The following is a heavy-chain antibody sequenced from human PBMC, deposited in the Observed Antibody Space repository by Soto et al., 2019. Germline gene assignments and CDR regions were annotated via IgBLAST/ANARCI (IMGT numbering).Heavy chain of an antibody. Sequence: ASVKVSCKASGYTFTSYAMHWVRQAPGQRLEWMGWINAGNGNTKYSQKFQGRVTMTRDTSTSTAYMELSSLRSEDTAVYYCARDPAHYDSSGYSFDYWGQGTLVTVSS. CDR3: ARDPAHYDSSGYSFDY. CDR1: GYTFTSYA. J-gene: IGHJ4*02. V-gene: IGHV1-3*01. D-gene: IGHD3-22*01. CDR2: INAGNGNT.